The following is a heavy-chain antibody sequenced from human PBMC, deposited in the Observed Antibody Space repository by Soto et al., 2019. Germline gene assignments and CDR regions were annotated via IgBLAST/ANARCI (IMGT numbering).Heavy chain of an antibody. CDR2: IIPIFGTA. V-gene: IGHV1-69*01. D-gene: IGHD3-22*01. Sequence: QVQLVQSGAEVKKPGSSVKVSCKASGGTFSSHAISWVRQAPGQGLEWMGGIIPIFGTANYAQKFQGRVTITADESTSTDYMELSSLRSEDTAVYYCARLTTSDSYDSSGPLDYWGQGTLVTVSS. CDR3: ARLTTSDSYDSSGPLDY. CDR1: GGTFSSHA. J-gene: IGHJ4*02.